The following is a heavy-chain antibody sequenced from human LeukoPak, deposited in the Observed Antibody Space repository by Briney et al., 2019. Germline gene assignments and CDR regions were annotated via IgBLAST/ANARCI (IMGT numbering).Heavy chain of an antibody. CDR3: ARDRSLSAMDY. J-gene: IGHJ4*02. V-gene: IGHV3-33*01. CDR1: GFTFNSYG. CDR2: IWYDGSKK. D-gene: IGHD5-18*01. Sequence: GGSLSLSCSASGFTFNSYGFHWVRQVPGKGLEWVAVIWYDGSKKYYTDSVKGRFTISRDDSKNTLYLQMNSLRDEDTAVYYCARDRSLSAMDYWGQGILVTVSS.